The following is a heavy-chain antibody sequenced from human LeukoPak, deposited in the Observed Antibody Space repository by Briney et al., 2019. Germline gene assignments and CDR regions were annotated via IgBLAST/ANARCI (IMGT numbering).Heavy chain of an antibody. V-gene: IGHV3-48*01. D-gene: IGHD3-9*01. CDR2: ISSSSSTI. Sequence: GGPLRLSCAASGFTFSSYSMNWVRQAPGKGLEWVSYISSSSSTIYYADSVKGRFTISRDNAKNSLYLQMNSLRAEDTAVYYCARGGELRYFDWLPNPGTLDYWGQGTLVTVSS. J-gene: IGHJ4*02. CDR1: GFTFSSYS. CDR3: ARGGELRYFDWLPNPGTLDY.